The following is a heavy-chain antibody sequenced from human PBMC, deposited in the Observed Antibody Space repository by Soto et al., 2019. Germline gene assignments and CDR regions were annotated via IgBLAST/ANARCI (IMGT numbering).Heavy chain of an antibody. V-gene: IGHV4-59*08. Sequence: SETLSLTCTVSGGSISRYYWSWIRQPPGKGLEWIGYIYYSGSTNYNPSHKSRVTISVDTSKNQFSLKLSSVTAADTAVYYCARGYDCGWGSYRLMEFWGQGTTVTVSS. CDR1: GGSISRYY. J-gene: IGHJ6*02. D-gene: IGHD3-16*02. CDR2: IYYSGST. CDR3: ARGYDCGWGSYRLMEF.